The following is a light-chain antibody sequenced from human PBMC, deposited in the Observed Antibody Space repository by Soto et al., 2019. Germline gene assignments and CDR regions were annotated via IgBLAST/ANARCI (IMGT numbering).Light chain of an antibody. CDR3: QQYGDSPLT. CDR2: GVS. CDR1: QSIGSWS. Sequence: TQSPSTLSASVGDRVTITCRASQSIGSWSAWYQQKPGQAPRLLIYGVSSRATGIPDRFSGSGAGTDFTLTISRLEPEDFAVYYCQQYGDSPLTFGGGTKVDIK. J-gene: IGKJ4*01. V-gene: IGKV3-20*01.